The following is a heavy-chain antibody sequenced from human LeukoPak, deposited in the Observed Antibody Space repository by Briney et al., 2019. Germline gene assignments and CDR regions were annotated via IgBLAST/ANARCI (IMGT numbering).Heavy chain of an antibody. J-gene: IGHJ3*01. Sequence: AGSLRLSCRASGVTFNDDAMHWVRQAPGKGLEWVSRIFGDGAGAYYAESVKGRFTISRDNNKNSLHLQMNSLRTEDTALYYCAEDSGYSKSYSFEDWGQGTMVTVS. D-gene: IGHD1-26*01. CDR3: AEDSGYSKSYSFED. CDR2: IFGDGAGA. V-gene: IGHV3-43*02. CDR1: GVTFNDDA.